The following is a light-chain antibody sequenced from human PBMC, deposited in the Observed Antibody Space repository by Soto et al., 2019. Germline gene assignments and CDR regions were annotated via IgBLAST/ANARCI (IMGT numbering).Light chain of an antibody. CDR1: SSSIGSNT. Sequence: QSVLTQSPSASGTPGQRVTISCSGSSSSIGSNTVNWYQQLPGTAPKLLIYTDYQRPSGVPDRFSGSKSGTSASLAISGLQSEDEADYFCAAWDDSLNAVVFGGGTQLTVL. V-gene: IGLV1-44*01. CDR2: TDY. CDR3: AAWDDSLNAVV. J-gene: IGLJ2*01.